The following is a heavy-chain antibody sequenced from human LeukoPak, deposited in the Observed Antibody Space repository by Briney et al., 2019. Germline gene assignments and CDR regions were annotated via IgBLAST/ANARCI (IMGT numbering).Heavy chain of an antibody. J-gene: IGHJ4*02. CDR3: AKNRDTGRAFYDY. D-gene: IGHD5-18*01. Sequence: PGGSLRLSCAASGFNFSRYAMTWVRQAPGKGLEWVSAISGGGTYTYYADSVKGRFSSSRDNSMSTLYLQMSNLRAEDTAVYYCAKNRDTGRAFYDYWGQGTQVTVSS. CDR2: ISGGGTYT. V-gene: IGHV3-23*01. CDR1: GFNFSRYA.